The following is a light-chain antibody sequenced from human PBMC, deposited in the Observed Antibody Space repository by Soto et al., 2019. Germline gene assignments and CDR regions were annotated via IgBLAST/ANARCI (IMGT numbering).Light chain of an antibody. Sequence: EIVMTQSPATLSVSPGERATLSCRASQSVSRNLAWYQQKPGQAPRLLIYGASTRATGIPARFSGSGSGTEFTLTISSLQSEDVAVYYCQQDNNWPPITFGQGNKVEIK. CDR2: GAS. V-gene: IGKV3-15*01. CDR3: QQDNNWPPIT. CDR1: QSVSRN. J-gene: IGKJ2*01.